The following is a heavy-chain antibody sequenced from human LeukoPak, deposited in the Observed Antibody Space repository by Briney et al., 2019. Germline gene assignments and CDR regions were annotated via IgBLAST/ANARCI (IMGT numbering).Heavy chain of an antibody. CDR1: GGTFSSYA. D-gene: IGHD3-3*01. CDR2: IIPIFGTA. CDR3: ARVGSDFWSGLDDAFDI. J-gene: IGHJ3*02. V-gene: IGHV1-69*05. Sequence: SVKVSCKASGGTFSSYAISWLRQAPGQGLEWMGGIIPIFGTANYAQKFQGRVTITTDESTSTAYMELSSVRSEDTAVYYCARVGSDFWSGLDDAFDIWGQGTMVTVSS.